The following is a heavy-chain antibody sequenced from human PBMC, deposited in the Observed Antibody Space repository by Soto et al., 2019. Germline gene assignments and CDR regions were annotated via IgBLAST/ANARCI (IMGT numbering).Heavy chain of an antibody. Sequence: QVQLVQSGAEVKKPGASVKVSCKVSGYTLTELSMHWVRQAPGKGLEWMGGFDPEDGETIYAQKFQGRVTMTEDTSTDTAYMELSSLRSEDTAVYYCATVGRKNDYIWGSYRPSYFDYWGQGTLVTVSS. V-gene: IGHV1-24*01. J-gene: IGHJ4*02. CDR3: ATVGRKNDYIWGSYRPSYFDY. D-gene: IGHD3-16*02. CDR1: GYTLTELS. CDR2: FDPEDGET.